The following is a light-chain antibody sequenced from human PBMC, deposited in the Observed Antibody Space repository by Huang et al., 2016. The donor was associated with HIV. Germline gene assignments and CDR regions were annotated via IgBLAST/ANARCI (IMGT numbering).Light chain of an antibody. Sequence: VLTQSPGTLSLSVGQRATLSCRASQSVSSSYLAWYQQKPGQAPRLLIYGASRRATGSPDRFSGRGSGTDFALTISRLEPEDFAVYYCQVYGNSPMYTFGQGTKLEIK. CDR1: QSVSSSY. V-gene: IGKV3-20*01. J-gene: IGKJ2*01. CDR2: GAS. CDR3: QVYGNSPMYT.